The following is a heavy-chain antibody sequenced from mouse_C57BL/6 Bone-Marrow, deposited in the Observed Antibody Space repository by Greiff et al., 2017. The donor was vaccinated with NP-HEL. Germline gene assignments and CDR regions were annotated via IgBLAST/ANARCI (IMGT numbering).Heavy chain of an antibody. J-gene: IGHJ3*01. D-gene: IGHD1-1*01. CDR1: GYSITSGYY. CDR2: ISYDGSN. V-gene: IGHV3-6*01. CDR3: AREGLGLYSFAY. Sequence: EVQRVESGPGLVKPSQSLSLTCSVTGYSITSGYYWNWIRQFPGNKLEWMGYISYDGSNNYNPSLKNRISITRDTSKNQFFLKLNSVTTEDTATYYCAREGLGLYSFAYWGQGTLVTVSA.